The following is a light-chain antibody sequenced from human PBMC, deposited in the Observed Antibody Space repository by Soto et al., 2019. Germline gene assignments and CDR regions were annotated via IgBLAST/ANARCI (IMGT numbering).Light chain of an antibody. V-gene: IGLV2-14*01. Sequence: QSVLTQPASVSGSPGQSITISCTGTSSDIGVYNYVSWYQQLPGKAPKLMIYEVTYRPSGVSNRFSGSKSGNTASLTISGLQAKDEADYYCSSYASTSTPIFGGGTKLTVL. CDR2: EVT. CDR1: SSDIGVYNY. CDR3: SSYASTSTPI. J-gene: IGLJ2*01.